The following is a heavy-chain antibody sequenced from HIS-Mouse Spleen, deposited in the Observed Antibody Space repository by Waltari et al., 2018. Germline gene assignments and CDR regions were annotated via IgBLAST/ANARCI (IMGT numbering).Heavy chain of an antibody. CDR1: GYTFTGYY. Sequence: QVQLVQSGAEVKKPGASVKVSCKASGYTFTGYYMHWVRQAPGQGLEWMGWNNPNSGGTNYAQKCQGRVTMTRYTSIRTAYIQLSTLRSDDPAVYYCARALEDASAGYFAYWGQGTLVTVSS. CDR2: NNPNSGGT. V-gene: IGHV1-2*02. CDR3: ARALEDASAGYFAY. J-gene: IGHJ4*02.